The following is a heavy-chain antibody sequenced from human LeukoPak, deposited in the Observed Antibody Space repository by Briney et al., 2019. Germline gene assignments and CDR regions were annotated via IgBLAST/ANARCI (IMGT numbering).Heavy chain of an antibody. Sequence: SETLSLTCTVSGGSISSSSYYWGWIRQPPGKGLEWIGSIYYSGSTYYNPSLKSRVTISVDTSKNQFSLKLSSVTAADTAVYYCARVWKWLLPKQFDYWGQGTLVTVSS. V-gene: IGHV4-39*07. D-gene: IGHD3-22*01. J-gene: IGHJ4*02. CDR1: GGSISSSSYY. CDR3: ARVWKWLLPKQFDY. CDR2: IYYSGST.